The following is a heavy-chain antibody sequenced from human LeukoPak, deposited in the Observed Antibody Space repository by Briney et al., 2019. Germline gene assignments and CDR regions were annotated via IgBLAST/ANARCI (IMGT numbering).Heavy chain of an antibody. D-gene: IGHD3-10*01. CDR1: GFTFSSYG. CDR2: IWYDGSNK. CDR3: AKAARTMVRGVDTNYFDY. J-gene: IGHJ4*02. V-gene: IGHV3-33*06. Sequence: GGSLRLSCAASGFTFSSYGMHWVRQAPGKGLEWVAVIWYDGSNKYCADSVKGRFTISRDNSKNTLYLQMNSLRAEDTAVYYCAKAARTMVRGVDTNYFDYWGQGTLVTVSS.